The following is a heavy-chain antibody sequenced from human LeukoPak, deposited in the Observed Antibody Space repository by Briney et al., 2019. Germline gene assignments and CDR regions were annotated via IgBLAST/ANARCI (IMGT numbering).Heavy chain of an antibody. D-gene: IGHD3-10*01. CDR1: GFTFSSYG. CDR2: ISYDGSNK. CDR3: ASTSRGVIDY. V-gene: IGHV3-30*03. Sequence: GGSLRLSCAASGFTFSSYGMHWVRQAPGKGLEWVAVISYDGSNKYYADFVKGRFTISRDNSKNTLYLQMNSLRGEDAAVYYCASTSRGVIDYWGQGTLVTVSS. J-gene: IGHJ4*02.